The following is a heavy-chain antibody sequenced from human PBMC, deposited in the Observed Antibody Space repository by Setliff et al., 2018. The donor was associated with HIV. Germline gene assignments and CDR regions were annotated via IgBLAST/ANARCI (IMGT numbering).Heavy chain of an antibody. V-gene: IGHV4-34*01. D-gene: IGHD2-2*01. CDR3: ARGPARRYRFSTAYGL. CDR1: GGSDGSLSGWY. CDR2: IEYGGST. Sequence: PSETLSLTCAVYGGSDGSLSGWYWTWIRLIPGKGLEWIGEIEYGGSTTYNPSLESRVTISVDTSKTQFSLKLSDVTVADTGIYYCARGPARRYRFSTAYGLWGPGTRVTVSS. J-gene: IGHJ3*01.